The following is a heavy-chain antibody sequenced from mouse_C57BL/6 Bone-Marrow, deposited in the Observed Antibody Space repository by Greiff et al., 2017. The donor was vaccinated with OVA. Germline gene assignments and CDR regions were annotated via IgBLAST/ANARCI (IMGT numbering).Heavy chain of an antibody. CDR1: GFSLTSYG. Sequence: VQVVESGPGLVQPSQSLSITCTVSGFSLTSYGVHWVRQSPGKGLEWLGVIWSGGSTDYNAAFISRLSISKDNSKSQVFFKMNSLQADDTAIYYCARKRRYGSSYYAMDYWGQGTSVTVSS. D-gene: IGHD1-1*01. CDR2: IWSGGST. V-gene: IGHV2-2*01. CDR3: ARKRRYGSSYYAMDY. J-gene: IGHJ4*01.